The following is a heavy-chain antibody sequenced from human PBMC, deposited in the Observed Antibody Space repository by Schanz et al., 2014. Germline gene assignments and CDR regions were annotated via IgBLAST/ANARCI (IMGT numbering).Heavy chain of an antibody. CDR3: TRDTDYHFDY. CDR1: AFTFRNNW. Sequence: EVQLVESGGGLVKPGGSLRLSCAASAFTFRNNWIHWVRQAPGKGLVWVSRIDADGNSTSYADSVKGRFTISRDNARNKLSLQTTTLXAEDTAVYYCTRDTDYHFDYWGQGTLVTVSS. V-gene: IGHV3-74*01. CDR2: IDADGNST. D-gene: IGHD4-17*01. J-gene: IGHJ4*02.